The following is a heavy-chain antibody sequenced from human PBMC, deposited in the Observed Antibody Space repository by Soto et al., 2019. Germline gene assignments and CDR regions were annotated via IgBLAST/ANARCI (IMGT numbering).Heavy chain of an antibody. V-gene: IGHV4-34*01. D-gene: IGHD5-12*01. CDR3: ARVPLFGYSASDY. J-gene: IGHJ4*02. Sequence: PSETLSLTCAVYGGSFSGYYWSWIRQPPGKGLEWIGEINHSGSTNYNPSLKSRVTISVDTSKNQFSLKLSSVTAADTAVYYCARVPLFGYSASDYWGQGNLLTVSS. CDR1: GGSFSGYY. CDR2: INHSGST.